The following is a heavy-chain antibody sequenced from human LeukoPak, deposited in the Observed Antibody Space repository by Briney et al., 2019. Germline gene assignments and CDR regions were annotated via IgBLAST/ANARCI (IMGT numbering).Heavy chain of an antibody. CDR3: ARGMTTVTGDFDY. Sequence: TSETLSLTCAVYGGSFSGYYWSWIRQPPGKGLEWIGEINHSGSTNYNPSLKSRVTISVDTSKNQFSLKPSSVTAADTAVYYCARGMTTVTGDFDYWGQGTLVTVSS. V-gene: IGHV4-34*01. CDR1: GGSFSGYY. J-gene: IGHJ4*02. D-gene: IGHD4-17*01. CDR2: INHSGST.